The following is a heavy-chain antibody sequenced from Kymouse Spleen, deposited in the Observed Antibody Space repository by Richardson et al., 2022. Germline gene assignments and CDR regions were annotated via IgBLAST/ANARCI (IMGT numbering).Heavy chain of an antibody. D-gene: IGHD6-13*01. V-gene: IGHV3-13*01. CDR1: GFTFSSYD. CDR2: IGTAGDT. Sequence: EVQLVESGGGLVQPGGSLRLSCAASGFTFSSYDMHWVRQATGKGLEWVSAIGTAGDTYYPGSVKGRFTISRENAKNSLYLQMNSLRAGDTAVYYCARGADSSSWYASPLFDYWGQGTLVTVSS. CDR3: ARGADSSSWYASPLFDY. J-gene: IGHJ4*02.